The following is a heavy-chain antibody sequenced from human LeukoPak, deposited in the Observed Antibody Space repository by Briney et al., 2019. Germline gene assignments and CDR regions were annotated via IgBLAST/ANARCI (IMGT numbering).Heavy chain of an antibody. CDR1: GYTFTSYG. D-gene: IGHD3-22*01. CDR3: ARDHVSYYYDSSGYFGVDI. Sequence: ASVKVSCKASGYTFTSYGISWVRQAPGQGLEWMGWISAYNGNTNYAQKLQGRVTMTTDTSTSTAYMELRSLRSDDTAVYYCARDHVSYYYDSSGYFGVDIWGQGTMVTVSS. J-gene: IGHJ3*02. V-gene: IGHV1-18*01. CDR2: ISAYNGNT.